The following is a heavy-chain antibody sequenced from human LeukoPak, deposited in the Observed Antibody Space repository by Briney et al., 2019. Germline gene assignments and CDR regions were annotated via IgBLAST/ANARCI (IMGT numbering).Heavy chain of an antibody. Sequence: GASVKVSLNASVYTFTSYNINWVRHATGQGLEWMGWMNTNSGNTGCAQKFQGRVTMTRNTSISTAYMELSSLRSEDTAVYYCARRGYNWNDLYCYYGMDVWGQGTTVTVSS. J-gene: IGHJ6*02. D-gene: IGHD1-1*01. CDR3: ARRGYNWNDLYCYYGMDV. CDR1: VYTFTSYN. CDR2: MNTNSGNT. V-gene: IGHV1-8*01.